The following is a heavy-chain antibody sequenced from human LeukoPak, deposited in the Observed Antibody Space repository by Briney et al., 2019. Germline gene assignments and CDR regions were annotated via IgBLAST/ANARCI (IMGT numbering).Heavy chain of an antibody. D-gene: IGHD1-26*01. Sequence: SETLSLTCTVSGGSISSHYWSWIRQPPGKGLEWIGYIYYSGSTNYNPSLKSRVTISVDTSKNQFSLKLSSVTAADTAVYYCAGVTYSGSYSHFDYWGQGTLVTVSS. J-gene: IGHJ4*02. CDR1: GGSISSHY. V-gene: IGHV4-59*11. CDR3: AGVTYSGSYSHFDY. CDR2: IYYSGST.